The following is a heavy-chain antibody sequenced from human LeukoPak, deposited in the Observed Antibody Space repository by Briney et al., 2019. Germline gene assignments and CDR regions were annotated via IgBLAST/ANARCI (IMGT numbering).Heavy chain of an antibody. CDR2: ISSSSSYI. Sequence: GGSLRLSCAAPGFTFSSYSMNWVRQAPGKGLEWVSSISSSSSYIYYADSVKGRFTIFRDNAKSSLYLQMNSLRAEDTAVYYCARGYCSGGSCYFGIWGQGTMVTVSS. CDR3: ARGYCSGGSCYFGI. J-gene: IGHJ3*02. CDR1: GFTFSSYS. V-gene: IGHV3-21*01. D-gene: IGHD2-15*01.